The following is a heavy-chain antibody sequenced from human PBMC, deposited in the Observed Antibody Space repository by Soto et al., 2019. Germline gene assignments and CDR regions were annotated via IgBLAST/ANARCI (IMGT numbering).Heavy chain of an antibody. Sequence: QVQLQQWGAGLLKPSETLSLTCAVYGWSFSGYYLSWIRQPPGKGLEWLGEINHSGSTNYNPSLKSRVTISVDTSKNQFSLKLSSVTAADTAVYYCARGLPIVGGVITNNWFDPWGQGTLVTVSS. J-gene: IGHJ5*02. CDR2: INHSGST. D-gene: IGHD3-10*02. CDR1: GWSFSGYY. CDR3: ARGLPIVGGVITNNWFDP. V-gene: IGHV4-34*01.